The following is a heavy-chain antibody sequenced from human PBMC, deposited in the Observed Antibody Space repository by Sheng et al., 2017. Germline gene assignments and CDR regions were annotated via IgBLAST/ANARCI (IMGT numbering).Heavy chain of an antibody. V-gene: IGHV1-69*02. CDR2: IIPILGIA. D-gene: IGHD3-10*01. CDR3: ARVRITMVRGVITPHDAFDI. CDR1: GGTFSSYT. J-gene: IGHJ3*02. Sequence: QVQLVQSGAEVKKPGSSVKVSCKASGGTFSSYTISWVRQAPGQGLEWMGRIIPILGIANYAQKFQGRVTITADKSTSTAYMELSSLRSEDTAVYYCARVRITMVRGVITPHDAFDIWAKGQWSPSLQ.